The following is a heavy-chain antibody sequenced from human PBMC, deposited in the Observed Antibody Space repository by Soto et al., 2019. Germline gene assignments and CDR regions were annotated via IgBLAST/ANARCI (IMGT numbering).Heavy chain of an antibody. J-gene: IGHJ5*02. CDR1: GGTFSSYT. CDR2: IIPILGIA. V-gene: IGHV1-69*04. Sequence: GASVKVSCKASGGTFSSYTISWVRQAPGQGLEWMGRIIPILGIANYAQKFQGRVTITADKSTSTAYMELSSLRSEDTAVYYCAGDQAPITIFGVVPNWFDPWGQGTLVTVSS. CDR3: AGDQAPITIFGVVPNWFDP. D-gene: IGHD3-3*01.